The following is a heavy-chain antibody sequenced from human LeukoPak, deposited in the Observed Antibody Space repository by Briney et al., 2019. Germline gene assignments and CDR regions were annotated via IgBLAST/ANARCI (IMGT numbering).Heavy chain of an antibody. CDR2: IIPIFGTA. CDR1: GYTFTSYG. CDR3: ARGGRGIYCSGGSCYSNWFDP. J-gene: IGHJ5*02. D-gene: IGHD2-15*01. Sequence: SVTVSFKVSGYTFTSYGISWVRQAPGQGLEWMGGIIPIFGTANYAQKFQGRVTITADESTSTAYMELSSLRSEDTAVYYCARGGRGIYCSGGSCYSNWFDPWGQGTLVTVSS. V-gene: IGHV1-69*13.